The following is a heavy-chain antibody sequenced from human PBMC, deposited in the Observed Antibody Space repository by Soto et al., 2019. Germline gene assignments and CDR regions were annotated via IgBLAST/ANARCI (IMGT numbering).Heavy chain of an antibody. V-gene: IGHV1-18*01. J-gene: IGHJ5*02. D-gene: IGHD5-12*01. CDR2: ISTYSGDT. CDR3: ARHHGPTTSEDWFDP. CDR1: GYTFFTYD. Sequence: QVHLVQSGVEVKTPGASVKVSCQASGYTFFTYDISWVRQAPGQGREWMGWISTYSGDTKYAQKCQGTATTTTNTSTTKAYLELRSETADDTAVYYCARHHGPTTSEDWFDPWGQGTVVTVSP.